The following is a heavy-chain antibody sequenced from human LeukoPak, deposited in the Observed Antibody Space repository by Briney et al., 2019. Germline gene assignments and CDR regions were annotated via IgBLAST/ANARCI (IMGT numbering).Heavy chain of an antibody. V-gene: IGHV4-59*01. CDR2: IYYSGST. CDR1: GGFIRNYY. Sequence: SETLSLTCTVSGGFIRNYYWSWIRQPPGKGLEWIGHIYYSGSTNYNPSLKSRVTISVDTSKNQFSLKLSSVTAADTAVYYCAREPFRVGARSYYYGMDVWGQGTTVTVSS. D-gene: IGHD1-26*01. J-gene: IGHJ6*02. CDR3: AREPFRVGARSYYYGMDV.